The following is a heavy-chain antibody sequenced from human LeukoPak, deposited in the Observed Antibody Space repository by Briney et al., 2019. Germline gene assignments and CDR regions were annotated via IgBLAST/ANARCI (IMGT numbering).Heavy chain of an antibody. CDR3: ARVGNYYGSDYYYGMDV. Sequence: SETLSLTCAVSGGSISSGGYSWSWIRQPPGKGLEWIGYIYHSGSTYYNPSLKSRVTISVDRSKNQFSLKLSSVTAADTAVYYCARVGNYYGSDYYYGMDVWGQGTTVTVSS. CDR2: IYHSGST. CDR1: GGSISSGGYS. D-gene: IGHD3-10*01. V-gene: IGHV4-30-2*01. J-gene: IGHJ6*02.